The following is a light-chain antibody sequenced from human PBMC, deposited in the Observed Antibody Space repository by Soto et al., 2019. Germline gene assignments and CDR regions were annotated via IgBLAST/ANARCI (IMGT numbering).Light chain of an antibody. CDR1: QSVLYSSNNKNY. CDR3: QQYYSNPLT. CDR2: WAS. Sequence: DIVMTQSPDSLPVSLGERATINCKSSQSVLYSSNNKNYLAWYQQKAGHPPKLLIYWASTRESGVPDRFSGSWSETDFTLTISSLQAEDVAVYYCQQYYSNPLTFGQGTKVEI. V-gene: IGKV4-1*01. J-gene: IGKJ1*01.